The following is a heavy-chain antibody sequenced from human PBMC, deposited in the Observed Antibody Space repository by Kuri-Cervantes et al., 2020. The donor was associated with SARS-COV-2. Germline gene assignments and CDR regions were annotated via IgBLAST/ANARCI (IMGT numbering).Heavy chain of an antibody. CDR3: ARVIGSSWQSGWYFDL. V-gene: IGHV1-18*04. J-gene: IGHJ2*01. CDR1: GYTFTSYG. Sequence: ASVKVSCKASGYTFTSYGSSWVRQAPGQGLEWMGWISTYNGDTNFAQKFQGRITMTTDTPTSTAYMELKSLRSDDTAVYYCARVIGSSWQSGWYFDLWGRGTLVTVSS. D-gene: IGHD6-13*01. CDR2: ISTYNGDT.